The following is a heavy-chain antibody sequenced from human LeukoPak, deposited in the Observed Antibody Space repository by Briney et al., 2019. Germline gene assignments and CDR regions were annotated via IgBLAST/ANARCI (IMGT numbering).Heavy chain of an antibody. CDR3: ARVRYYYDSSGRNTWYFDL. J-gene: IGHJ2*01. CDR2: IYSGGST. Sequence: GGSLRLSCAASGFTFSNAWMSWVRQAPGKGLEWVSVIYSGGSTYYADSVKGRFTISRHNSKKTLYLQMNSLRAEDTAVYYCARVRYYYDSSGRNTWYFDLWGRGTLVTVSS. CDR1: GFTFSNAW. D-gene: IGHD3-22*01. V-gene: IGHV3-53*04.